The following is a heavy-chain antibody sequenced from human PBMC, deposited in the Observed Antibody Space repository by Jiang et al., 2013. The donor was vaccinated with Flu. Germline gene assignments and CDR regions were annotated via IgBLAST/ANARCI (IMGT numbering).Heavy chain of an antibody. CDR1: GFTFSSDW. V-gene: IGHV3-74*01. CDR2: MNGDGTII. D-gene: IGHD2-2*02. J-gene: IGHJ3*01. Sequence: VQLVESGGGLVQPGGSLRLSCVASGFTFSSDWMHWVRQVPGKGLVWVSRMNGDGTIINYADSVKGRFTISRENAKNTLYLQMNSLGAEDTALYFCARAIRNALDLWGQGTMVTVSS. CDR3: ARAIRNALDL.